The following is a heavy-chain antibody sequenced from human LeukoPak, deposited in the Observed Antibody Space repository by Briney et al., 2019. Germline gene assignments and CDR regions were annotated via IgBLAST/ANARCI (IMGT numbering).Heavy chain of an antibody. CDR1: GFTFNNYV. CDR2: ISGSGGST. V-gene: IGHV3-23*01. J-gene: IGHJ4*02. D-gene: IGHD6-13*01. CDR3: AKPATGTNSFDY. Sequence: QPGGSLRLSCAVSGFTFNNYVMSWVRQAPGEGLEWVSTISGSGGSTYYADCVKGRFTISRDNSKSTLYLQLSGLRAEDTAVYYCAKPATGTNSFDYWGQGTLVTVSS.